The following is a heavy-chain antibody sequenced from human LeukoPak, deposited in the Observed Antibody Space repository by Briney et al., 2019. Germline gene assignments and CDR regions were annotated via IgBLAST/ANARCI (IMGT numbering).Heavy chain of an antibody. CDR3: ARDAYSNYAWFDP. J-gene: IGHJ5*02. Sequence: PSETLSLTCTLSGVSISSYYWSCIPHPPGEGVEWSGRIYISVSTNYTPSLKSRVTMSVDTSKHQFSLQLSCVTAADTVVYYCARDAYSNYAWFDPWGQGTLVTVSS. D-gene: IGHD4-11*01. V-gene: IGHV4-4*07. CDR2: IYISVST. CDR1: GVSISSYY.